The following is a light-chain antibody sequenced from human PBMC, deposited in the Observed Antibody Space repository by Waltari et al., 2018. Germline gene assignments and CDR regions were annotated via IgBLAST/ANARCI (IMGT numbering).Light chain of an antibody. CDR1: NVGDKY. CDR2: QEI. Sequence: SYELTQPPSVSVSPGQTASITCSGDNVGDKYACWYQQKPGQSPVLVIYQEIKRPSGIPERFSGSNSGNTATLTISGSQAMDEADYYCQACDSRVVFGGGTKLTVL. CDR3: QACDSRVV. V-gene: IGLV3-1*01. J-gene: IGLJ2*01.